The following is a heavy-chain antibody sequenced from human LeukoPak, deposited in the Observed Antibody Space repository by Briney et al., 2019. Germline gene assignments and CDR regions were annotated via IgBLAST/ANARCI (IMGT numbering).Heavy chain of an antibody. CDR3: ARKSSSWYSIFDY. CDR1: GFTFNTYW. D-gene: IGHD6-13*01. CDR2: INQDGSEK. J-gene: IGHJ4*02. V-gene: IGHV3-7*01. Sequence: GGSLRLSCAASGFTFNTYWMTWVRQAPGRGLEWVANINQDGSEKYHVDSVKGRFIISRDNAKNSLYLQMNILRAEDTAVYFCARKSSSWYSIFDYWGQGTPVTVSS.